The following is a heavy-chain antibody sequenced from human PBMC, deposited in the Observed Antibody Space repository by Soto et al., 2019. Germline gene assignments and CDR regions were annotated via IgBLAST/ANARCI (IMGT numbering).Heavy chain of an antibody. D-gene: IGHD3-3*01. Sequence: GASVKVSCKASGYPFTTYGTTWVRQAPGQGLEWMGWISTYNGNTNYAQSLQGRVTMTRETSSTTAYMELRSLRSDDTAVYYCARVMTTFGVVRKGPDHWSQGTLVTVSS. V-gene: IGHV1-18*04. CDR1: GYPFTTYG. J-gene: IGHJ4*02. CDR2: ISTYNGNT. CDR3: ARVMTTFGVVRKGPDH.